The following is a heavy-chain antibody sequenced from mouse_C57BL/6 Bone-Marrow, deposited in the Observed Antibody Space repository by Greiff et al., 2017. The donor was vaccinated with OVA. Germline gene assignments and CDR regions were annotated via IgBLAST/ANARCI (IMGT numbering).Heavy chain of an antibody. Sequence: QVQLKESGAELVRPGASVTLSCKASGYTFTDYEMHWVKQTPVHGLEWIGAIDPETGGTAYNQKFKGKAILTADKSSSTAYMELRSLTSEDSAVYYSTRPVVYYYGSSDLWYFDVWGTGTAITVTS. J-gene: IGHJ1*03. V-gene: IGHV1-15*01. D-gene: IGHD1-1*01. CDR3: TRPVVYYYGSSDLWYFDV. CDR2: IDPETGGT. CDR1: GYTFTDYE.